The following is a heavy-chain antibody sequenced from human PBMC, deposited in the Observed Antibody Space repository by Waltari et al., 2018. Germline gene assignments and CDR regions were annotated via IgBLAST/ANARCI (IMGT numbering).Heavy chain of an antibody. CDR2: IKQDGSEE. J-gene: IGHJ4*02. CDR3: ARERRGQSGWYYFDF. D-gene: IGHD6-19*01. CDR1: GISVSSFG. V-gene: IGHV3-7*01. Sequence: EVQLVESGGGLVQPGGSLRLAGAASGISVSSFGRAWVRPAPGKGLEWVANIKQDGSEEYYVDSVKGRFTISKDNAKNSLYLQMNSLRAEDTAVYFCARERRGQSGWYYFDFWGQGSLVTVSS.